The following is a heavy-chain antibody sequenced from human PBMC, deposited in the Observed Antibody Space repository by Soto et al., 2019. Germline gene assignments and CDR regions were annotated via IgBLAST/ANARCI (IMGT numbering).Heavy chain of an antibody. J-gene: IGHJ4*02. Sequence: SVKVSCKASGGTFSSYAISWVRQAPGQGLEWMGGIIPIFGTANYAQKFQGRVTITADESTSTAYMELSSLRSEDTAVYYCARIPGAHSSGWYRPYYFDYWGQGTLVTVSS. CDR2: IIPIFGTA. D-gene: IGHD6-19*01. CDR3: ARIPGAHSSGWYRPYYFDY. CDR1: GGTFSSYA. V-gene: IGHV1-69*13.